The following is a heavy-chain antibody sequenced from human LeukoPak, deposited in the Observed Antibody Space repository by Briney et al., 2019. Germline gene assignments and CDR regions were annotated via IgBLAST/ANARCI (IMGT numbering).Heavy chain of an antibody. CDR2: INPNGGST. D-gene: IGHD3-22*01. CDR3: ARHQTEGYYDSSGSFDY. Sequence: ASVKVSCKASGYTFTRYFMHWLRQAPGQGPEWMGIINPNGGSTSSAQKFQDRVTMARDTSTSTVYMELSSLRSEDTAIYYCARHQTEGYYDSSGSFDYWGQGTLVTVSS. J-gene: IGHJ4*02. V-gene: IGHV1-46*01. CDR1: GYTFTRYF.